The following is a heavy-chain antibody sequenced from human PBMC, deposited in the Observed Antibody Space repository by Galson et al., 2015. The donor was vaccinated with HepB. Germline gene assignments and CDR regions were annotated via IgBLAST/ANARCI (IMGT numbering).Heavy chain of an antibody. J-gene: IGHJ4*02. V-gene: IGHV1-3*01. CDR3: ARSYGDYDSLDY. CDR2: INAGNGNT. CDR1: GYTFTSYA. D-gene: IGHD4-17*01. Sequence: SVKVSCKASGYTFTSYAMHWVRQAPGQRLEWMGWINAGNGNTKYSQKFQGRVTITRDTSASTAYMELSSLRSEDTAVYYCARSYGDYDSLDYWGQGTLVTVSS.